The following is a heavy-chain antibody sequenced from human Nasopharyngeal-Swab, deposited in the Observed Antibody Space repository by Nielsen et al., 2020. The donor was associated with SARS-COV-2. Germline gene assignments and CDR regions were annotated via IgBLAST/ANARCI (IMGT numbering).Heavy chain of an antibody. CDR1: GDSVSGNNVG. CDR3: ARGFLQTGFDY. D-gene: IGHD3-9*01. Sequence: SETLSLTCAISGDSVSGNNVGWNWIRQSPSRGLEWLGRTYYGSKWYNHYAPSVKSRVTIKPDTSKNQFSLQMDSVTPEDSAVYYCARGFLQTGFDYWGRGTLVTVSS. V-gene: IGHV6-1*01. CDR2: TYYGSKWYN. J-gene: IGHJ4*02.